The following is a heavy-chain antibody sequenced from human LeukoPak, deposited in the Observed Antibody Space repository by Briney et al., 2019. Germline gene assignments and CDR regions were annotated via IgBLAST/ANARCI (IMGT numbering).Heavy chain of an antibody. CDR1: GYTFTSYY. CDR2: INPSGGST. J-gene: IGHJ6*03. Sequence: GASVKVSCKASGYTFTSYYMHWVRQAPGQGLEWMGIINPSGGSTSYAQKFQGRVTMTRDMSTSTVYMELSSLRSEDTAVYYCAREHDFWSGYYVYYMDVWGKGTTVTVSS. CDR3: AREHDFWSGYYVYYMDV. V-gene: IGHV1-46*01. D-gene: IGHD3-3*01.